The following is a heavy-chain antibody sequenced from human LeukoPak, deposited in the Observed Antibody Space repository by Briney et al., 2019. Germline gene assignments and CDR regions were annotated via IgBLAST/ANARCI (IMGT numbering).Heavy chain of an antibody. D-gene: IGHD2-15*01. Sequence: PSETLSLTCTVSGGSISSSSYYWGWIRQPPGKGLEWIGSIYYSGSTYYNPSLKSRVTISVDTSKNQFSLKLSSVTAADTAVYYCARGCSGGSCPGGFDYWGQGTLVTVSS. J-gene: IGHJ4*02. V-gene: IGHV4-39*07. CDR3: ARGCSGGSCPGGFDY. CDR1: GGSISSSSYY. CDR2: IYYSGST.